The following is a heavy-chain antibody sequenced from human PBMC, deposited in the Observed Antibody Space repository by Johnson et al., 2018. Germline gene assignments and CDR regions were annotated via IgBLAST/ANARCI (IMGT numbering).Heavy chain of an antibody. CDR2: ISYDGSNK. CDR1: GFTFSSYA. J-gene: IGHJ3*02. D-gene: IGHD2-15*01. Sequence: QVQLVQSGGGVVQPGRSLRLSCAASGFTFSSYAMHWVRQAPGKGLEWVAVISYDGSNKYYADSVKGRFTISRDNSKNTLYLQMNSLRAEDTAVYYCAKGSVGYSDFAFGIWGQGTMVTVSS. CDR3: AKGSVGYSDFAFGI. V-gene: IGHV3-30-3*01.